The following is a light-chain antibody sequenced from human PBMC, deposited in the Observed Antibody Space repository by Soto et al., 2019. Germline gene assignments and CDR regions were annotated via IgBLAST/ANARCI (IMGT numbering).Light chain of an antibody. CDR1: QIASSN. V-gene: IGKV3-15*01. Sequence: DIVMTQSPATLSVSLGERATLSCSASQIASSNLAWYQQKPGQAPRLLIYGASTRATGIPDTFIGSGSGTDFTLTTSRLDPEDFAVYYCHHYVTSLTTFGQGNKVDI. J-gene: IGKJ1*01. CDR3: HHYVTSLTT. CDR2: GAS.